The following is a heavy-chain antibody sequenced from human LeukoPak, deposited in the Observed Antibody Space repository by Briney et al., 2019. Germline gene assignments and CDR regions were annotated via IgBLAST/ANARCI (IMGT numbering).Heavy chain of an antibody. V-gene: IGHV4-39*01. Sequence: PSETLSLTCNVSGGSISSSIYYWGWIRQPPGKGLEWIGNIDYSGSTYYNPSLKSRVSISVDTSKKQFSLKVTSVTAADAAVYYCATTVGSTWYFDLWGRGTLVTVSS. CDR2: IDYSGST. CDR3: ATTVGSTWYFDL. J-gene: IGHJ2*01. CDR1: GGSISSSIYY. D-gene: IGHD5/OR15-5a*01.